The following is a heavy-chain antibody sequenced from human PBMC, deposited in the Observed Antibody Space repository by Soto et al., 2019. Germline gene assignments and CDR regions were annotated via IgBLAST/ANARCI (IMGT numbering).Heavy chain of an antibody. Sequence: SETLSLTCAVYGGSFSGYYWSWIRQPPGKGLEWIGEINHSGSTNYNPSLKSRVTISVDTSKNQFSLKLSSVTAADTAVYYCARESSGSYYTPGYYYYMDVWGKGTTVT. CDR3: ARESSGSYYTPGYYYYMDV. V-gene: IGHV4-34*01. D-gene: IGHD3-10*01. CDR1: GGSFSGYY. J-gene: IGHJ6*03. CDR2: INHSGST.